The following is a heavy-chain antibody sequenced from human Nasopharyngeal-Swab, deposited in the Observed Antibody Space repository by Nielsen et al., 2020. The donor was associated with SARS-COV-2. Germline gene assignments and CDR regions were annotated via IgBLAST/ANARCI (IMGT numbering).Heavy chain of an antibody. D-gene: IGHD6-19*01. CDR1: GYTFINYG. J-gene: IGHJ4*02. CDR3: ARDQWLVHYFDY. V-gene: IGHV1-18*01. Sequence: ASVKVSCKASGYTFINYGLSWVRQAPGQGLEWVGWISANNGNTNYAQKFRGRVTMTTDTSTSTAYMELRSLRSDDTAIYYCARDQWLVHYFDYWGQGTLATVSS. CDR2: ISANNGNT.